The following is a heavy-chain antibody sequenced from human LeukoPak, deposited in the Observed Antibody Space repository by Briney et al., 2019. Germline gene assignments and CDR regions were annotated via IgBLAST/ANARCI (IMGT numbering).Heavy chain of an antibody. CDR1: GFTFGDYA. V-gene: IGHV3-49*03. J-gene: IGHJ4*02. CDR3: TTPRGIPN. CDR2: IRSKAYGETA. Sequence: GGSLRLSCTASGFTFGDYAMSWIRQAPGRGLEWVGFIRSKAYGETADYAASVKGRFTISRDDSKAIAYLQMNGLKTEDTAVYYCTTPRGIPNWGQGTLVTVSS. D-gene: IGHD2-21*01.